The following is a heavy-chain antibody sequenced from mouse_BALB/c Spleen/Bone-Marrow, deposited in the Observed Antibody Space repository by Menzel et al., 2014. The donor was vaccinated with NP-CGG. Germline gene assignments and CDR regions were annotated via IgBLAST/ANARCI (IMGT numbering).Heavy chain of an antibody. CDR2: ISSGGSYT. J-gene: IGHJ2*01. V-gene: IGHV5-9-4*01. CDR3: ARPYGNYFDY. Sequence: EVMLVESGGGLVKPGGSLKLSCAASGFTFSSYAMSWVRQSPEKRLEWVAEISSGGSYTYYPGTVTGRFTISRDNAKNTLYLEMSSLRSEDTAMYYCARPYGNYFDYWGQGTTLTVSS. CDR1: GFTFSSYA. D-gene: IGHD2-1*01.